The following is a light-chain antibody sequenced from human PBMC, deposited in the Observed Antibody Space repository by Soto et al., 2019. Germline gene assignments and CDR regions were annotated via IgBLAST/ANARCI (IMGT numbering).Light chain of an antibody. Sequence: DIVMTQSPLSLPVTPGEPASISCRSSQSLLHSNGYNYLDWYLQKPGQSPQLLIYLGSNRGSGVPDRFSGSGSGTEFTMKISRVEAEDVGVSYCMQALQTPPFTFGPGTKVDIK. J-gene: IGKJ3*01. CDR2: LGS. CDR3: MQALQTPPFT. V-gene: IGKV2-28*01. CDR1: QSLLHSNGYNY.